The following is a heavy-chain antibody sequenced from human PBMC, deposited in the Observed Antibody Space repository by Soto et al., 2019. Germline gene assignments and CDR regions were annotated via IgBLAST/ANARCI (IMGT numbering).Heavy chain of an antibody. CDR2: ISSSGTTI. Sequence: GGSLRLSCAASGFTFSRYSMSWVRQAPGKGLEWASYISSSGTTIYYADSVKGRFTISRDNAKNSLYLQMNSLSDEDTAVYFCARGLGSTYFDYWGQGTLVTVSS. D-gene: IGHD1-26*01. CDR1: GFTFSRYS. J-gene: IGHJ4*02. CDR3: ARGLGSTYFDY. V-gene: IGHV3-48*02.